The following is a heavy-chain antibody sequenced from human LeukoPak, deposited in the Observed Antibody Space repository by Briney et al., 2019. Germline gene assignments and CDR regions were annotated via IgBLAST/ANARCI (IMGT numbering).Heavy chain of an antibody. CDR1: GYTFTSYG. Sequence: ASVKVSCKASGYTFTSYGLHWVRQAPGQRLEWMGWINAGNGNTKYSQQFQGRVTITRDTPASTAYMELSSLRSEDTAVYYCAQGSGWSNYFDYWGQGTLVTVSS. J-gene: IGHJ4*02. CDR3: AQGSGWSNYFDY. CDR2: INAGNGNT. D-gene: IGHD6-19*01. V-gene: IGHV1-3*01.